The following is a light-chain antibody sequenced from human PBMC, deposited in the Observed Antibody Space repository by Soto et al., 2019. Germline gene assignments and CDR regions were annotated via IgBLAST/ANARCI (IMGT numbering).Light chain of an antibody. CDR2: SNN. CDR3: AAWDDSLNGVV. J-gene: IGLJ2*01. CDR1: SSNIGSNT. V-gene: IGLV1-44*01. Sequence: QPVLTQSPSASGTPGQRVTISCSGSSSNIGSNTVNWYQQLPGRAPKLLIYSNNQRPSGVPDRFSGSKSGTSASLAISGLQSEDEADYYCAAWDDSLNGVVFGGGTKVTVL.